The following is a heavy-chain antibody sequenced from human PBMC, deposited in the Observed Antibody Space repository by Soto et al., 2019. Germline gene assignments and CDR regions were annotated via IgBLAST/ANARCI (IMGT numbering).Heavy chain of an antibody. J-gene: IGHJ4*02. D-gene: IGHD5-18*01. CDR3: AREGTGGYSYGAVFDY. CDR1: GFTFSSYA. Sequence: QVQLVESGGGVVKPGRALRLSCAASGFTFSSYAMHWVRQAPGKGLEWVAVISYDGSNKYYADSVKGRFTISRDNSKNTLYLQMNSLRAEDTAVYYCAREGTGGYSYGAVFDYWGQGTLVTVSS. V-gene: IGHV3-30-3*01. CDR2: ISYDGSNK.